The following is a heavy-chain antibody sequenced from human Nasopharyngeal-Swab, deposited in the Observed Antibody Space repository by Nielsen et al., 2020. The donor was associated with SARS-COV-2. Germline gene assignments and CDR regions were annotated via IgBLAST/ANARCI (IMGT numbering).Heavy chain of an antibody. Sequence: ASVKVSCKASGYTFTSYGISWVRQAPGQGLEWMGWISAYNGNTNYAQKLQGRVTMTTDTSTSTAYMELRSLRSDDTAVYYCAQRFLEWSRYYYYGMDVWGQGTTVTVSS. CDR3: AQRFLEWSRYYYYGMDV. D-gene: IGHD3-3*01. V-gene: IGHV1-18*01. CDR1: GYTFTSYG. CDR2: ISAYNGNT. J-gene: IGHJ6*02.